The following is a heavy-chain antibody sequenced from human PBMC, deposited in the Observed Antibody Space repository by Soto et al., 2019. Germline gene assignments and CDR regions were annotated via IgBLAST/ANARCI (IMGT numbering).Heavy chain of an antibody. J-gene: IGHJ4*02. Sequence: ASVKVSCKASGYTFTSYAMHWVRQAPGQRLEWMGWSNAGNGNTKYSQEFQGRVTISRDNSKNTLYLQMNSLRAEDTAVYYCAKGSGVRGVIIPFDYWGQGTLVTVSS. D-gene: IGHD3-10*01. CDR3: AKGSGVRGVIIPFDY. CDR1: GYTFTSYA. V-gene: IGHV1-3*02. CDR2: SNAGNGNT.